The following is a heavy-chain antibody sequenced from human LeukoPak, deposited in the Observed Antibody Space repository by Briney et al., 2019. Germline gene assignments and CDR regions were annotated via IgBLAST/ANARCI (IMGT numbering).Heavy chain of an antibody. V-gene: IGHV4-39*01. CDR1: GGSISSSSYY. CDR3: ARLSRDGYNWGLIHFDD. J-gene: IGHJ4*02. D-gene: IGHD5-24*01. Sequence: SETLSLTCTVSGGSISSSSYYWGWIRQPPGKGLEWIGSIYYSGSTYYNQSLKSRVTISVDTSKNQFSLQLSSVTAADTAVYYCARLSRDGYNWGLIHFDDWGQGTLVTVSS. CDR2: IYYSGST.